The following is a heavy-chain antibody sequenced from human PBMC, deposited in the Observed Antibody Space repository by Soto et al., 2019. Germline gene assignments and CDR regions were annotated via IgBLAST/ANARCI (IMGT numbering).Heavy chain of an antibody. J-gene: IGHJ4*02. CDR2: INHSGST. Sequence: SETLSLTCAVYGGSFSGYYWSWIRQPPGKGLEWIGEINHSGSTYYNPSLKSRVTISVDTSKNQFSLKLSSVTAADTAVYYCASSIGAAAGTVIDYWGQGTLVTVSS. CDR3: ASSIGAAAGTVIDY. D-gene: IGHD6-13*01. V-gene: IGHV4-34*01. CDR1: GGSFSGYY.